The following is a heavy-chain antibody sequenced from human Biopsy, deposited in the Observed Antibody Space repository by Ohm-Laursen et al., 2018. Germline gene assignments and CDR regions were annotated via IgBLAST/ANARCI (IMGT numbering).Heavy chain of an antibody. CDR2: IYYTGST. Sequence: SETLSLTCIVSGGPISSYYWSWIRQPPGKGLEWIGYIYYTGSTNYDPSLKSRVTISVDTSMNHLSLRLTFVTAADTAVYYCARHAPSYSGSYWRYFDLWGRGTLVTVSS. CDR1: GGPISSYY. D-gene: IGHD1-26*01. CDR3: ARHAPSYSGSYWRYFDL. J-gene: IGHJ2*01. V-gene: IGHV4-59*08.